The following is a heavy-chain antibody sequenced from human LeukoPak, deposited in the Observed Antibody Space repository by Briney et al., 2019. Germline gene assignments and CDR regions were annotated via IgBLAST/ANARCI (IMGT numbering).Heavy chain of an antibody. CDR2: ISGSGGST. CDR3: AKCSRVDWLPIDY. CDR1: AFTFSNYA. J-gene: IGHJ4*02. V-gene: IGHV3-23*01. D-gene: IGHD3-9*01. Sequence: GGSPRLSCAASAFTFSNYAMTWVRQAPGKGLEWVSAISGSGGSTYYANSVKGRFTISRDNSKNTLYLQMSSLRAADTAVYYCAKCSRVDWLPIDYWGRGTLVTVSS.